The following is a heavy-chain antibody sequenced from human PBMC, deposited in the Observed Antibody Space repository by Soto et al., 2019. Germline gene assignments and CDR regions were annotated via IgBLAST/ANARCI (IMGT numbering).Heavy chain of an antibody. V-gene: IGHV4-59*01. CDR1: GGSISSYY. Sequence: TLSLTCTVSGGSISSYYWSWIRQPPGKGLEWIGYIYYSGSTNYNPSLKSRVTISVDTSKNQFSLKLSSVTAADTAVYYCARDRNPSGRGFDYWGQGTLVTVSS. CDR3: ARDRNPSGRGFDY. CDR2: IYYSGST. J-gene: IGHJ4*02.